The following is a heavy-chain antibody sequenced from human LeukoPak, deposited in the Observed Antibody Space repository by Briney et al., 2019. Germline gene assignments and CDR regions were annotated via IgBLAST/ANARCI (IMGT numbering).Heavy chain of an antibody. CDR2: IRSSSSTI. Sequence: GGSLRLSCAASGFTFSSYSMNWVRQAPGKGLEWVAYIRSSSSTIYYADSVKGRFTISRDNAKNSLYLQMNSLRVEDTALYYCARGVVRFLEWLPSSYYFDYWGQGTLVTVSS. J-gene: IGHJ4*02. V-gene: IGHV3-48*04. CDR1: GFTFSSYS. D-gene: IGHD3-3*01. CDR3: ARGVVRFLEWLPSSYYFDY.